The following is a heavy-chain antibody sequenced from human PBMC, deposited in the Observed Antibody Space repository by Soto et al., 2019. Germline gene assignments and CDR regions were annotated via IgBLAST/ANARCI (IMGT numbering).Heavy chain of an antibody. D-gene: IGHD5-18*01. CDR3: ASARGYTTFQNGFPFDY. CDR2: ISYDVNNK. Sequence: QVQLVESGGGVVQPGRSLRLSCAASGFTFSSYAMHWDRQAPGKGLEWVAVISYDVNNKYYADSVKGRFTISRDNSKSTLYLQMNSLGPEDTALYFCASARGYTTFQNGFPFDYWSQGSLVTVSS. CDR1: GFTFSSYA. J-gene: IGHJ4*02. V-gene: IGHV3-30-3*01.